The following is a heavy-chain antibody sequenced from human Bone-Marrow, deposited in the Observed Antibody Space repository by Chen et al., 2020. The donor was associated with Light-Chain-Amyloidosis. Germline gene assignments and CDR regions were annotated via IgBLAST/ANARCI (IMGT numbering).Heavy chain of an antibody. CDR3: ARRRDGYNFDY. J-gene: IGHJ4*02. V-gene: IGHV5-51*01. CDR1: GYTFPNYW. CDR2: IYPDESDA. D-gene: IGHD5-12*01. Sequence: EVQREQTGPEVKKPGESLKISCKGAGYTFPNYWIGWVRQMPGKGLEWMGVIYPDESDARYSPSFEGQVTISADKSITSAFLPWRSLKASDTAMYYCARRRDGYNFDYWGQGTPVTVSS.